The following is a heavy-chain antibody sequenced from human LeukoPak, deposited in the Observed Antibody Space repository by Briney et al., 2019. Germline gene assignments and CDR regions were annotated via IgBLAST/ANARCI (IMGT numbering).Heavy chain of an antibody. CDR2: INPDGSST. V-gene: IGHV3-74*01. CDR3: VRGPFDI. J-gene: IGHJ3*02. Sequence: PEGSLRLSCAASGFTFSYFWMHWVRQTPGKGLVWVSRINPDGSSTGYADAVKGRYTISRDNDKNTLSLQLSSLRADDTAVYYCVRGPFDIWGQGTMVTVSS. CDR1: GFTFSYFW.